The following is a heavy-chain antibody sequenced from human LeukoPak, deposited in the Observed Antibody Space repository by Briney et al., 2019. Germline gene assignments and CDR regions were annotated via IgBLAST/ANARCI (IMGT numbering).Heavy chain of an antibody. Sequence: GAPVKVSCKASGYDFTSYYMHWLRQAPGQGLEWMAIISPSSGSTSFAQKFQGGLSMTRDTSTSTVYMELRSLRSEDTAVYYCARGSSTAVVILDPYYFDSWGQGTLVTVSS. CDR1: GYDFTSYY. CDR2: ISPSSGST. CDR3: ARGSSTAVVILDPYYFDS. V-gene: IGHV1-46*01. D-gene: IGHD3-22*01. J-gene: IGHJ4*02.